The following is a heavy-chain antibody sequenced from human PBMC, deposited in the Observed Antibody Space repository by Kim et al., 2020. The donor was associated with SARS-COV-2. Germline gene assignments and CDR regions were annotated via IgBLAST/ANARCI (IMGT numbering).Heavy chain of an antibody. J-gene: IGHJ2*01. CDR3: ARLPRPSNWFNWYFDL. Sequence: GESLKISCQASAYSFTNDYIAWVRQVPGKGLEWVARIHPTDSYINFGPSFQGHVTVSVDKAVNTVFLHWGSLRTSDTAIYYRARLPRPSNWFNWYFDLWG. CDR2: IHPTDSYI. V-gene: IGHV5-10-1*01. D-gene: IGHD2-2*01. CDR1: AYSFTNDY.